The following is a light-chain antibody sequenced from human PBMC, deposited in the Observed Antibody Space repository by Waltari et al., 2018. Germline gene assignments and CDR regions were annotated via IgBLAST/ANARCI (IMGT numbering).Light chain of an antibody. J-gene: IGKJ2*01. CDR3: MQATHWPYT. CDR1: QSLVSSDGNTY. Sequence: DVVVTQSPLSLPVTLGQPASISCRSSQSLVSSDGNTYLNWFHLRPGQSPRRLIYETSKRDSGVPDRFRGSGSGAGFTLKISRVEAEDVGIYYCMQATHWPYTFGQGTKLEIK. V-gene: IGKV2-30*01. CDR2: ETS.